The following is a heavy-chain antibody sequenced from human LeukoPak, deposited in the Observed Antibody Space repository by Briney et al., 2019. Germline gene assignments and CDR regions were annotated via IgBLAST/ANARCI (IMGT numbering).Heavy chain of an antibody. CDR2: IIPIFGTA. CDR1: GGTFSSYA. J-gene: IGHJ4*02. CDR3: ARDYYGSGSSFDY. V-gene: IGHV1-69*13. D-gene: IGHD3-10*01. Sequence: ASVKVSCKASGGTFSSYAISWVRQAPGQGLEWMGGIIPIFGTANYTQKFQGRVTITADESTSTAYMELRSLRSDDTAVYYCARDYYGSGSSFDYWGQGTLVTVSS.